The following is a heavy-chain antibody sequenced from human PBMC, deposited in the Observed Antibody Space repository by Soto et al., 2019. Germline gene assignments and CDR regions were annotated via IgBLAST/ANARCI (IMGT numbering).Heavy chain of an antibody. D-gene: IGHD2-15*01. CDR2: LNSDGSSI. Sequence: EVQLVESGGGLVQPGGSLRLSCAASGFTFSTYWMHWVRQAPGKGLVWISRLNSDGSSITYADSVKGRFTISRDNAKNMLYLEMNSLRAEDTAVYYCGRGCSGGSCYSTTWGQGTLVTVSS. J-gene: IGHJ5*02. CDR1: GFTFSTYW. CDR3: GRGCSGGSCYSTT. V-gene: IGHV3-74*01.